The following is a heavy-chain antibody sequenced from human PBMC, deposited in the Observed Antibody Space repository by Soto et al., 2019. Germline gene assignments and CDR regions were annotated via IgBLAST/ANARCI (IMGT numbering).Heavy chain of an antibody. J-gene: IGHJ5*01. CDR2: IYKSTTT. D-gene: IGHD2-15*01. CDR3: ARGRYCLTGRCFPNWFDS. CDR1: GDSISTVDYF. V-gene: IGHV4-30-4*01. Sequence: TLSLTCSFSGDSISTVDYFWAWIRQPPGQALEYIGYIYKSTTTYYNPSFESRVAISLDTPKSQFSLNVTSVTAADTAVYFCARGRYCLTGRCFPNWFDSWGQGTLVTVSS.